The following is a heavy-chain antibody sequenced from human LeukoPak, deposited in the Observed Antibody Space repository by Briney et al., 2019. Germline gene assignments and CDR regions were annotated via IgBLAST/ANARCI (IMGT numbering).Heavy chain of an antibody. J-gene: IGHJ5*02. Sequence: ETLSLTCTVSGGSISSSSYYWGWIRQPPGKGLEWVSAISGSGGSTYYADSVKGRFTISRDNSKNTLYLQMNSLRAEDTAVYYCAKLDADIVVVPAASDPWGQGTLVTVSS. CDR2: ISGSGGST. CDR3: AKLDADIVVVPAASDP. D-gene: IGHD2-2*01. V-gene: IGHV3-23*01. CDR1: GGSISSSSYY.